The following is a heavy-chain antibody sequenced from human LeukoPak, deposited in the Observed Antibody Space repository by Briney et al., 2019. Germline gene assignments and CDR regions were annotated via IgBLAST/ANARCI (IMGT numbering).Heavy chain of an antibody. Sequence: SGGSLRLSCAASGFTFSSYGMHWVRQAPGKGLEWVAFIRYDGSNKYYADSVKGRFTISRDNSKNTLYLQMNSLRAEDTAVYYWAKVAVTTFGWFDPWGQGTLVTVSS. CDR1: GFTFSSYG. CDR2: IRYDGSNK. CDR3: AKVAVTTFGWFDP. D-gene: IGHD3-10*02. V-gene: IGHV3-30*02. J-gene: IGHJ5*02.